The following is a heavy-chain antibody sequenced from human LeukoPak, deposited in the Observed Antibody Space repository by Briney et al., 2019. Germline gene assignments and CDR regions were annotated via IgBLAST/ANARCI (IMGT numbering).Heavy chain of an antibody. CDR3: TRDRGCSSTSCYAGFDY. J-gene: IGHJ4*02. V-gene: IGHV3-49*04. D-gene: IGHD2-2*01. CDR2: IRSKAYGGTT. CDR1: GFTFGDYA. Sequence: GGSLRLSCTASGFTFGDYAMSWVRQAPGKGLEWVGFIRSKAYGGTTEYAASVKGRFTISRDDSKSIAYLQMNSLKTEDTVVYYCTRDRGCSSTSCYAGFDYWGQGTLVTVSS.